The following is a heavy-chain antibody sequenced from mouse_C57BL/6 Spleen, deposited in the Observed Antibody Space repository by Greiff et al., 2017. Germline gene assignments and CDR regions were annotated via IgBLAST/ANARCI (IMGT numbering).Heavy chain of an antibody. CDR3: ARIYYDYDGFAY. CDR2: IDPNSGGT. CDR1: GYTFTSYW. V-gene: IGHV1-72*01. J-gene: IGHJ3*01. Sequence: QVQLQQPGAELVKPGASVKLSCKASGYTFTSYWMHWVKQRPGRGLEWIGRIDPNSGGTKYSEKFKSKATLTVDKPSSTAYMQLSSLTSEDSAVYYCARIYYDYDGFAYWGQGTLVTVSA. D-gene: IGHD2-4*01.